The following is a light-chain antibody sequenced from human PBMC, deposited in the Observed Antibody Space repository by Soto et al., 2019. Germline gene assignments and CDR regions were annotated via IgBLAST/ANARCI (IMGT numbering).Light chain of an antibody. CDR2: TVS. J-gene: IGKJ4*01. CDR3: QQSYSTPSLT. Sequence: DIQMTQSPSSVSASLLDRVTITCXSSQSISRYLAWFQQKPGRAPQLLISTVSTLQSGVPSRFSGSGSGTDFTLTISSLLPEDFATYFCQQSYSTPSLTFGGGTKVDIK. CDR1: QSISRY. V-gene: IGKV1-12*01.